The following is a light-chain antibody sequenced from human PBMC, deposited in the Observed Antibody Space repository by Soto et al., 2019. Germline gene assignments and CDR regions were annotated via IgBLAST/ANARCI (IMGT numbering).Light chain of an antibody. J-gene: IGKJ1*01. CDR3: LQVANFPRT. Sequence: DIQMTQSPSSLSASVGDRVTITCRASQSISSYLNWYQQKPGKAPKLLIEAASTLEIGVPSTFSGSGSGTEFSLTISSLGPEDFATYYCLQVANFPRTFGQGTKVDI. CDR1: QSISSY. CDR2: AAS. V-gene: IGKV1-39*01.